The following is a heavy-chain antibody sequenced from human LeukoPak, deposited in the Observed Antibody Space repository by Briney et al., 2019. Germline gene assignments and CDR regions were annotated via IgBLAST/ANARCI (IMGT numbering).Heavy chain of an antibody. CDR1: GFSFNNAW. Sequence: GGSLRLSCAASGFSFNNAWMSWVRQAPGKGLEWVGQIKSEADGGTADYAPYVKGRFTISRNDSESTLFLQMNSLKTEDTAVYYCTTVSNTGSYYIVWPPVGDYYYYMDVWGIGTTVTVSS. D-gene: IGHD1-26*01. V-gene: IGHV3-15*01. CDR3: TTVSNTGSYYIVWPPVGDYYYYMDV. J-gene: IGHJ6*03. CDR2: IKSEADGGTA.